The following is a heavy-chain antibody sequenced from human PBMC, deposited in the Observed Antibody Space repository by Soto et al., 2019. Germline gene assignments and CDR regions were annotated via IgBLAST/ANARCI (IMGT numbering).Heavy chain of an antibody. V-gene: IGHV1-18*04. D-gene: IGHD6-13*01. CDR3: ARKGVTSSWLGGGHDY. CDR1: GYPFTSFG. J-gene: IGHJ4*02. CDR2: IRPYNGDT. Sequence: ASVKVSCKASGYPFTSFGISWVRQAPGQGIEWMGWIRPYNGDTNSTQNLQARVSMTTDTSTSTAYLELRSLRSDDTAVYYCARKGVTSSWLGGGHDYWGRG.